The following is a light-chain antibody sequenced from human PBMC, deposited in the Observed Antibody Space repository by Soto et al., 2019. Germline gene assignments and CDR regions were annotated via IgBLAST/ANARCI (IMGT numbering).Light chain of an antibody. V-gene: IGLV2-11*01. J-gene: IGLJ1*01. CDR1: SSDVGGYNY. CDR3: CSYAGSYTFV. CDR2: DVS. Sequence: QPVLTQPRSVSGSPGQSVTISCTGTSSDVGGYNYVSWYQQHPGKAPKLMIYDVSKRPSGVPDRFSGSKSGNTSSLPISGLQDEDEADYYCCSYAGSYTFVFGTGTKVTV.